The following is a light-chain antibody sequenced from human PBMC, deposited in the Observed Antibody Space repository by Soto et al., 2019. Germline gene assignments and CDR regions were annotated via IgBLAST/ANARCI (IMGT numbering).Light chain of an antibody. CDR2: GNN. CDR1: SSNIGAGYD. J-gene: IGLJ3*02. CDR3: QSFDSSLSGSV. Sequence: QSVLPQPPSVSGAPGQRVTLSCTGSSSNIGAGYDVHWYQQLPGTAPKLLIYGNNNRPSGVPDRFSGSKSGTSASLAIAGLQAEDEADYDCQSFDSSLSGSVFGGGTKLTVL. V-gene: IGLV1-40*01.